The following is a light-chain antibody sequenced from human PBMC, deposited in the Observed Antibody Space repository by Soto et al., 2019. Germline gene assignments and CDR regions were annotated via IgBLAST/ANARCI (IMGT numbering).Light chain of an antibody. CDR3: HQYYSSPIT. Sequence: DIVMTQSPDSLAVSLGERATINCKSSQTVLYSSNNNNYLAWYQQKQGQPPKLLIYWASTRESGVPDRFSGSGTGTDFTLTISSLQAEDVAVYYCHQYYSSPITFGQGTRLEIE. J-gene: IGKJ5*01. CDR1: QTVLYSSNNNNY. CDR2: WAS. V-gene: IGKV4-1*01.